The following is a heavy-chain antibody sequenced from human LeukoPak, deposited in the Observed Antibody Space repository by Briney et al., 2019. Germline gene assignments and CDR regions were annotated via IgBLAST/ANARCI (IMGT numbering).Heavy chain of an antibody. CDR2: FDPEDGET. J-gene: IGHJ5*02. CDR3: ATLLLGVPEWWPPTVA. D-gene: IGHD2-15*01. V-gene: IGHV1-24*01. CDR1: GDTLTELS. Sequence: GSSAKVSCKVSGDTLTELSMHWVRQAPGKGLEWMGGFDPEDGETIYAQKFQGRVTMTEDTSTDTAYMELSSLRSEDTAVYYCATLLLGVPEWWPPTVAWGQGTLVTVSS.